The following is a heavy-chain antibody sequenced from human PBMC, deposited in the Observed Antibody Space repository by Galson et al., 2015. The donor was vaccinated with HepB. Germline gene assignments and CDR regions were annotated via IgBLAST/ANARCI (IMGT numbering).Heavy chain of an antibody. J-gene: IGHJ6*03. V-gene: IGHV7-4-1*01. Sequence: SVKVSCKAFGYTFTSYAMNWVRQAPGQGLEWMGWINTNTGNPTYAQGFTGRFVFSLDTSVSTAYLQICSLKAEDTAVYYCAREGAAAARDYYYYYMDVWGKGTTVTVSS. D-gene: IGHD6-13*01. CDR3: AREGAAAARDYYYYYMDV. CDR2: INTNTGNP. CDR1: GYTFTSYA.